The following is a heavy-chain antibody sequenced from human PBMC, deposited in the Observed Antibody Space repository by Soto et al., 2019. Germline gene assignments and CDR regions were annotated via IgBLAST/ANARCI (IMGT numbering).Heavy chain of an antibody. V-gene: IGHV3-23*01. D-gene: IGHD2-2*01. CDR3: AKNGPRYCSSTSCLHFDY. Sequence: GGSLRLSCAASGFTFSSYAMSWVRQAPGKGLEWVSAISGSGGSTYYADSVKGRFTISRDNSKNTLYLQMNSLRAEDTAVYYCAKNGPRYCSSTSCLHFDYWGQGTLVTVSS. CDR2: ISGSGGST. J-gene: IGHJ4*02. CDR1: GFTFSSYA.